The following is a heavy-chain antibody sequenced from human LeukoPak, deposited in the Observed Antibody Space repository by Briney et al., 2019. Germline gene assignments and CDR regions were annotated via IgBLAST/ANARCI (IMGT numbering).Heavy chain of an antibody. CDR2: IYTSGST. D-gene: IGHD3-3*02. V-gene: IGHV4-59*01. J-gene: IGHJ4*01. CDR3: ARAEHFWSGYSSSFDY. CDR1: GGSISSYY. Sequence: SETLSLTCTVSGGSISSYYWSWIRQPPGKGLEWIGYIYTSGSTNYNPSLKRRVTISVDTSKNQFSLKLSSVTPATTPVYSCARAEHFWSGYSSSFDYWGQGTLVTVSS.